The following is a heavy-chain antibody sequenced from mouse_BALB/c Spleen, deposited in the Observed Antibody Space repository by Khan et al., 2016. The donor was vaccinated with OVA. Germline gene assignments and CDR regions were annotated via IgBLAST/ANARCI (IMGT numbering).Heavy chain of an antibody. V-gene: IGHV1-63*02. CDR3: ERRGAARATWDYFDY. CDR1: GYTFTNYW. J-gene: IGHJ2*01. Sequence: VQLLETGAELVRPGTSVKMSCKAAGYTFTNYWIGWVKQRPGHGLEWIGDIFPGGGYTNYNEKFKGKATLTADTSSSTAYMQLSSLTSEDSAIYYCERRGAARATWDYFDYWGQGTTLTVSS. CDR2: IFPGGGYT. D-gene: IGHD3-1*01.